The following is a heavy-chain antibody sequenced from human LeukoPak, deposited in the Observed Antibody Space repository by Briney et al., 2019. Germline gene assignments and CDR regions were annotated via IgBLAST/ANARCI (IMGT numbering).Heavy chain of an antibody. V-gene: IGHV3-23*01. CDR3: AKGRRAAAVSAAYFDY. CDR1: GFTFSSYA. J-gene: IGHJ4*02. CDR2: ISGSGGST. D-gene: IGHD6-13*01. Sequence: GGSLRLSCAASGFTFSSYAMSWVRQAPGKGLEWVSAISGSGGSTYYADSVKGRFTISRDNSKNTLYPQMNSLRAEDTAVYYCAKGRRAAAVSAAYFDYWGQGTLVTVSS.